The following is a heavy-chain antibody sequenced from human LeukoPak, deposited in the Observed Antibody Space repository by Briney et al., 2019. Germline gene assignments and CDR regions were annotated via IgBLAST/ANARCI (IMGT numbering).Heavy chain of an antibody. V-gene: IGHV4-59*01. CDR1: GGSISSYY. CDR2: IYYSGST. CDR3: ARGSSSWYYYGMDV. D-gene: IGHD6-13*01. Sequence: SETLSLTCTVSGGSISSYYWRWIRQPPGKGLEWIGYIYYSGSTNYNPSLKSRVTISVDTSKNQFSLKLSSVTAADTAVYYCARGSSSWYYYGMDVWGQGTTVTVSS. J-gene: IGHJ6*02.